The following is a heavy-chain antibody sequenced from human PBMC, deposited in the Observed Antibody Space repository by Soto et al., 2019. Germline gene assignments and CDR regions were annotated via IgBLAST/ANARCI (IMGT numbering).Heavy chain of an antibody. CDR2: ISYDGSNK. J-gene: IGHJ4*02. V-gene: IGHV3-30*18. CDR1: GFTFSRYG. Sequence: QVQLVESGGGVVQPGRSLRLSCAASGFTFSRYGMHWVRQAPGKGLEWVAVISYDGSNKYYADSVKGRFTISRDNAKNMLNLQMSSLRADDTAVYYCAKEEGVVVVVDYWGRGSLVTVSS. CDR3: AKEEGVVVVVDY. D-gene: IGHD2-15*01.